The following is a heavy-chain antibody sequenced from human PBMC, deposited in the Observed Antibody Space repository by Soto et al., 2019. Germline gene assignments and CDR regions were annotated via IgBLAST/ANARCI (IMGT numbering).Heavy chain of an antibody. Sequence: EVQLVESGGGLVKFGGSLRLSCAASGFTFNNAWMNWVRQAPGKGLEWVGRIKNKADGATTDYAAPVKGRFTISRDDSKNTLYLQMNSLQAEDTAVYYCTTDVLTRAATDYWGQGALVIVSS. V-gene: IGHV3-15*07. CDR3: TTDVLTRAATDY. CDR1: GFTFNNAW. CDR2: IKNKADGATT. J-gene: IGHJ4*02. D-gene: IGHD6-13*01.